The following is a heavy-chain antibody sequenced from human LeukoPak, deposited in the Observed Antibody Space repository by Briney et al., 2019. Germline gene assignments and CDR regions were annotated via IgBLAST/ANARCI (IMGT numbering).Heavy chain of an antibody. CDR2: ISSSSSYI. CDR3: ARVDSSSWSPVDY. V-gene: IGHV3-21*01. J-gene: IGHJ4*02. Sequence: GGSLRLSCAASGFTFSSYSMSWVRQAPGKGLEWVSSISSSSSYIYYADSVKGRFTISRDNAKNSLYLQMNSLRAEDTAVYYCARVDSSSWSPVDYWGQGTLVTVSS. CDR1: GFTFSSYS. D-gene: IGHD6-13*01.